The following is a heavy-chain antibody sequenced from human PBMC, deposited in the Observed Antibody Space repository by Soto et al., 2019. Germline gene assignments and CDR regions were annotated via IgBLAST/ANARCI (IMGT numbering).Heavy chain of an antibody. CDR1: GFTFSSYA. J-gene: IGHJ6*02. CDR3: AKDRGSPGRYYYYYGMDV. CDR2: ISGSGGST. Sequence: LSLTCAASGFTFSSYAMSWVRQAPGKGLEWVSAISGSGGSTYYADSVKGRFTISRDNSKNTLYLQMNSLRAEDTAVYYCAKDRGSPGRYYYYYGMDVWGQGTTVTVSS. V-gene: IGHV3-23*01. D-gene: IGHD1-1*01.